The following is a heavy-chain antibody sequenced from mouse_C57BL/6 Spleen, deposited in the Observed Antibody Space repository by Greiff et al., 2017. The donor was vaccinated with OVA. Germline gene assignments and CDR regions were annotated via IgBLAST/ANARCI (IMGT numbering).Heavy chain of an antibody. V-gene: IGHV5-4*01. Sequence: EVKLEESGGGLVKPGGSLKLSCAASGFTFSSYAMSWVRQTPEKRLEWVATISDGGSYTYSPDNVKGRFTISRDNAKNNRYLQMSHLKSEDTAMYYCAREPCFDDWGKGTTLTVSS. J-gene: IGHJ2*01. CDR2: ISDGGSYT. CDR1: GFTFSSYA. CDR3: AREPCFDD.